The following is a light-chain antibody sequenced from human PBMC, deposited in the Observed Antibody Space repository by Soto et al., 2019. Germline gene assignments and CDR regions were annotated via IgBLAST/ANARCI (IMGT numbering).Light chain of an antibody. CDR1: SSDVGDYKY. CDR2: EVR. CDR3: SSYTTISTVV. V-gene: IGLV2-14*01. Sequence: QSALTQPASVSGSPGQSITISCTGTSSDVGDYKYVSWYQQHPGKAPKLMIYEVRNRPSGVSNRFSGSKSGNTASLTISGLQAEDGADYYCSSYTTISTVVFGGGTKLTVL. J-gene: IGLJ2*01.